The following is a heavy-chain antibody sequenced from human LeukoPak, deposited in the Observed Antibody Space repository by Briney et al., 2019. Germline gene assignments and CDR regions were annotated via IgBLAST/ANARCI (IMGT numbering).Heavy chain of an antibody. CDR3: ARHFAGGIVVVITNNWFDP. Sequence: SETLSLTCTVSGGSISSYYWSWIRQPPGKGLEWIGYIYYSGSTNYNPSLKSRVTISVDTSKNQFSLKLSSVTAADTAVYYCARHFAGGIVVVITNNWFDPWGQGTLVTVSS. CDR2: IYYSGST. V-gene: IGHV4-59*08. CDR1: GGSISSYY. J-gene: IGHJ5*02. D-gene: IGHD3-22*01.